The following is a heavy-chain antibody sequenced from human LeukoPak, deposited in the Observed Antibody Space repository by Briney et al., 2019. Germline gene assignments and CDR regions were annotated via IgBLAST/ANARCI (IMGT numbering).Heavy chain of an antibody. D-gene: IGHD1-14*01. CDR2: LSDGGRST. CDR1: GGSFSGYY. Sequence: PSETLSLTCAVYGGSFSGYYWSWIRQPPGKGLEWVSALSDGGRSTYYADSVKGRFTISRDNSKNTLYLQMNSLRGEDTAVYYCAKDAEGPLDYWGQGTLVTVSS. J-gene: IGHJ4*02. CDR3: AKDAEGPLDY. V-gene: IGHV3-23*01.